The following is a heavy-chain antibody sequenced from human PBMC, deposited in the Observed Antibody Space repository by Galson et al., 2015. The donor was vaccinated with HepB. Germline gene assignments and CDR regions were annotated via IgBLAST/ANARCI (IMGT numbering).Heavy chain of an antibody. CDR3: ARADSSGWSDPINWFDP. CDR1: GGSISSGGYY. V-gene: IGHV4-31*03. Sequence: LSLTCTVSGGSISSGGYYWSWIRQHPGKGLEWIGYIYYSGSTYYNPSLKSRVTISVDTSKNQFSLKLSSVTAADTAVYYYARADSSGWSDPINWFDPWGQGTLVTVSS. D-gene: IGHD6-19*01. CDR2: IYYSGST. J-gene: IGHJ5*02.